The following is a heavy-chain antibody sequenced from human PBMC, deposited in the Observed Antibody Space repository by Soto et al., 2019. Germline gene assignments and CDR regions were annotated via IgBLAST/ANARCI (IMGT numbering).Heavy chain of an antibody. CDR1: GLTFTSYA. CDR2: ISGSGGST. J-gene: IGHJ2*01. V-gene: IGHV3-23*01. Sequence: EVQLLESGGGLVQPGGSLRLSCAASGLTFTSYAMNWVRQAPGKGLEWVSVISGSGGSTYYADSVKGRFTISRDNSKNTLYLQMNSLRAEDTAVYYCAKRTTGWYFDLSGRGTLVTVSS. CDR3: AKRTTGWYFDL.